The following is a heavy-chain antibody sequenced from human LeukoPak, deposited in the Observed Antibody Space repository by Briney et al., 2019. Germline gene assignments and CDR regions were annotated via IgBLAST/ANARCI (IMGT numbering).Heavy chain of an antibody. CDR1: GFTFSSYW. J-gene: IGHJ4*02. CDR2: IKEDGSEK. Sequence: GGSLRLSCAASGFTFSSYWMSWVRQTPQKGLERVANIKEDGSEKYYVDSVKGRFTISRENTKNSLYLQMNSLRADDTAVYYCARDHLGYSFDYWGQGTLVTVSS. CDR3: ARDHLGYSFDY. V-gene: IGHV3-7*04.